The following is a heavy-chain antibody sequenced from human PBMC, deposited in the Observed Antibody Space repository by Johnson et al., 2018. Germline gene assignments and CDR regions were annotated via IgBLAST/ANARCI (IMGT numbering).Heavy chain of an antibody. J-gene: IGHJ6*02. CDR2: IATLEDA. Sequence: VQLVQSGGGVVQLVQSGGSLRLSCAASGFTLRTHDMHWVRQVPGKGLEWTSLIATLEDAYYPASVKGRFTVSRDNAHNSVSLQMNSLRAEDTGIYYCVRSGGQDYRGMDVWGQGTTVTVSS. D-gene: IGHD2-15*01. CDR1: GFTLRTHD. V-gene: IGHV3-13*01. CDR3: VRSGGQDYRGMDV.